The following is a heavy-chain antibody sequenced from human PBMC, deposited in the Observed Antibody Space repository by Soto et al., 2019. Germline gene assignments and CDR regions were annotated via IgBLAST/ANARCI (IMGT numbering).Heavy chain of an antibody. D-gene: IGHD3-16*02. CDR3: ARGRLHLGELSLMDY. CDR1: GGSFSGYY. V-gene: IGHV4-34*01. CDR2: INHSGST. Sequence: SETLSLTCAVYGGSFSGYYWSWIRQHPGKGLEWIGEINHSGSTNYNPSLKSRVTISVDTSKNQFSLKLSSVTAADTAVYYCARGRLHLGELSLMDYWGQGTLVTVSS. J-gene: IGHJ4*02.